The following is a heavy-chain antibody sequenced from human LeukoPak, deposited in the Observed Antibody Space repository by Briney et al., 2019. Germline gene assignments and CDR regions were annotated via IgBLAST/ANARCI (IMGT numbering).Heavy chain of an antibody. J-gene: IGHJ4*02. D-gene: IGHD3-10*01. CDR3: ARHPSLHSRRYYYNGFDS. CDR1: GVSISSSSYY. CDR2: IYYSGST. Sequence: SETLSLTCTVSGVSISSSSYYWGWVRQPPGKGLKWIGTIYYSGSTYYNPSLKSRLTISVDTSKNQFSLKLTSVTAAETAVYYCARHPSLHSRRYYYNGFDSWGQGTLVTVSS. V-gene: IGHV4-39*01.